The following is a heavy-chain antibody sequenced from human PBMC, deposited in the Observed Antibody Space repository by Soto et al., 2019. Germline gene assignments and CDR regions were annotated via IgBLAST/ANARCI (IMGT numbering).Heavy chain of an antibody. CDR2: ISWNSGSI. Sequence: EVQLVESGGGLVQPGRSLRLSCAASGFTFDDYAMHWVRQAPGKGLEWVSGISWNSGSIGYADSVKGRFTISRDNAKNSLYLQMNSLRAEDTALYYCAKDALDFWSDQAGMDVWGQGTTVTVSS. V-gene: IGHV3-9*01. J-gene: IGHJ6*02. CDR3: AKDALDFWSDQAGMDV. D-gene: IGHD3-3*01. CDR1: GFTFDDYA.